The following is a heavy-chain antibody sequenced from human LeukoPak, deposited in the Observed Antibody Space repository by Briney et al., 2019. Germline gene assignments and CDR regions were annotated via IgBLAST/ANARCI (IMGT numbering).Heavy chain of an antibody. V-gene: IGHV4-39*01. CDR3: ARHHYYGSGSYYYHFDY. J-gene: IGHJ4*02. Sequence: SETLSLTCTVSGGSISSYYWGWIRQPPGKGLEWIGSIYYSGSTYYNPSLKSRVTISVDTSKNQFSLKLSSVTAADTAVYYCARHHYYGSGSYYYHFDYWGQGTLVTVSS. CDR2: IYYSGST. CDR1: GGSISSYY. D-gene: IGHD3-10*01.